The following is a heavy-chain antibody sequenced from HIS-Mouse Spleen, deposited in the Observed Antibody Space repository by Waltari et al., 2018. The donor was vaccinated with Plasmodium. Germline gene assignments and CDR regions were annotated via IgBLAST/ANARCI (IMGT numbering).Heavy chain of an antibody. CDR2: ISSSSSYI. CDR3: ARDYYDSSGYYYGYYFDY. D-gene: IGHD3-22*01. J-gene: IGHJ4*02. Sequence: EVQLVESGGGLVKPGGSLRLSCAASGFPFRSYSMTWFRQAPGKGLEWVSSISSSSSYIYYADSVKGRFTISRDNAKNSLYLQMNSLRAEDTAVYYCARDYYDSSGYYYGYYFDYWGQGTLVTVSS. V-gene: IGHV3-21*01. CDR1: GFPFRSYS.